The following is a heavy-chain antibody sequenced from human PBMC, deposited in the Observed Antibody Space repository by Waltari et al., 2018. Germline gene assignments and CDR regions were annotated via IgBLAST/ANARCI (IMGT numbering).Heavy chain of an antibody. CDR1: GYTFTGYY. V-gene: IGHV1-69*01. D-gene: IGHD1-7*01. J-gene: IGHJ6*02. CDR3: GATNYRPTPLYGMDV. CDR2: IIPIFGTA. Sequence: QVQLVQSGAEVKKPGASVKISCKASGYTFTGYYMHWVRQAPGQGRECMGWIIPIFGTANSAQKFLVRVTITAYESTSTAYMELSSLRSEDTAVYYCGATNYRPTPLYGMDVWGQGTTVTVSS.